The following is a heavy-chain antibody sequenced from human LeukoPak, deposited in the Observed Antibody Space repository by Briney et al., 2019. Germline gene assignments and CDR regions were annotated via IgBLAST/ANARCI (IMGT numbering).Heavy chain of an antibody. V-gene: IGHV3-30*02. CDR1: GFTFSNYA. CDR2: ISYEGSNK. J-gene: IGHJ2*01. CDR3: ARDEGDIVLMVYASVRYFDL. Sequence: GGSLRLSCAASGFTFSNYAMHWVRQAPGKGLEWVAFISYEGSNKYHADSVKDRFTISRDNSKNTLYLQMNSLRVDDTAVYHCARDEGDIVLMVYASVRYFDLWGRGTLVTVSS. D-gene: IGHD2-8*01.